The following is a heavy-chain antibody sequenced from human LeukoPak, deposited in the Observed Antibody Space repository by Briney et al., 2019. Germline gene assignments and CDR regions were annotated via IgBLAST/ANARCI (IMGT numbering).Heavy chain of an antibody. Sequence: PSETLSLTCTLSGRSISSYYWRWLRQPPGRAREWLGYIYYSWCTNFNPSLKSRVTQPVNTSKNQFSLKLSSVTAADKAVYYCARALPRSSYGFSPYYYYCYMDVWGKGTTVTVSS. CDR2: IYYSWCT. CDR3: ARALPRSSYGFSPYYYYCYMDV. V-gene: IGHV4-59*12. J-gene: IGHJ6*03. CDR1: GRSISSYY. D-gene: IGHD4-17*01.